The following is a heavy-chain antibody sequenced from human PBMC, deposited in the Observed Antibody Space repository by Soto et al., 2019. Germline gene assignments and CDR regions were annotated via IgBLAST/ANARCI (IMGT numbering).Heavy chain of an antibody. V-gene: IGHV4-39*01. CDR3: ASLYCTNGVCYTGDYYGMDV. CDR1: GGSISSSSYY. D-gene: IGHD2-8*01. J-gene: IGHJ6*02. CDR2: IYYSGST. Sequence: SETLSLTCTVSGGSISSSSYYWGWIRQPPGKGLEWIGSIYYSGSTYYNPSLKSRVTISVDTSKNQFSLKLSSVTAADTAVYYCASLYCTNGVCYTGDYYGMDVWGQGTTVTV.